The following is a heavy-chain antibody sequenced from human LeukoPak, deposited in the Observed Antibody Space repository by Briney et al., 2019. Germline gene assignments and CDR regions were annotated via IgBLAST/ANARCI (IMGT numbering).Heavy chain of an antibody. V-gene: IGHV3-23*01. J-gene: IGHJ3*02. Sequence: GGSLRLSCEAAGFSFRDYPMGWVRRASGKRLEWDSGISAGADVIFYADPVKGRFTISRDNSKNTLYLQMNSLRAEDSAEYYCAKSLLTTATGTGRAFDIWGQGTMVTVSA. D-gene: IGHD1-1*01. CDR1: GFSFRDYP. CDR3: AKSLLTTATGTGRAFDI. CDR2: ISAGADVI.